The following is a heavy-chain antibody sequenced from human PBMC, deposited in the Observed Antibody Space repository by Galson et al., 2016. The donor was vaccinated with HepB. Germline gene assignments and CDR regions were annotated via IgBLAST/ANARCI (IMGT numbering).Heavy chain of an antibody. CDR3: AKNGAYCSDY. D-gene: IGHD2-8*01. J-gene: IGHJ4*02. CDR1: GASINNGAW. V-gene: IGHV4-4*01. Sequence: ETLSLTCGVSGASINNGAWWSWVRQASGQGLEWIGEVHPARGTNYNPSLKSRVTLSVDQSKNQFSLQLRSVTDADTAVYFCAKNGAYCSDYWGQGTLVTVSS. CDR2: VHPARGT.